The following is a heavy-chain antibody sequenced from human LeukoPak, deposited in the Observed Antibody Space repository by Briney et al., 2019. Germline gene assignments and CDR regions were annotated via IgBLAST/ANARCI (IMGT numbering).Heavy chain of an antibody. CDR3: ASTYDSSGQPPAY. CDR1: GFTFSSYW. J-gene: IGHJ4*02. Sequence: GGSLRLSCAASGFTFSSYWMSWVRQAPGKGLEWVANIKQDGSEKYYVDSVKGRFAISRDNAKNSLYLQMNSLRAEDTAVYYCASTYDSSGQPPAYWGQGTLVTVSS. V-gene: IGHV3-7*01. D-gene: IGHD3-22*01. CDR2: IKQDGSEK.